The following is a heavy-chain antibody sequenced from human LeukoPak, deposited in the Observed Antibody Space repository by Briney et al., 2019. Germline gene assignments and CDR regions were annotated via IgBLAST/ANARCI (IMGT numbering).Heavy chain of an antibody. Sequence: GGSLRLSCAASGFTFSDYYMSWIRQAPGKGLEWVAIVSYDGSNKDYADSVKGRFTISRDNSRTPLYLQMNSLRPEDTALYFCARGQGYSYGPDYFDYWGQGTLVTVSS. V-gene: IGHV3-30-3*01. CDR2: VSYDGSNK. D-gene: IGHD5-18*01. CDR1: GFTFSDYY. CDR3: ARGQGYSYGPDYFDY. J-gene: IGHJ4*02.